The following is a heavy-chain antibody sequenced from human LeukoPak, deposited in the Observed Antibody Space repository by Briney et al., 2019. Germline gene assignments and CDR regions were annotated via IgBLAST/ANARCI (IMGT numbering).Heavy chain of an antibody. CDR1: GVSFSGYY. V-gene: IGHV4-34*01. Sequence: RTSETLSLTCAVYGVSFSGYYWGWIRQPPGKGLEWIGEINHSGSTNYNPSLKSRVTISVDTSKNQFSLKLSSVTAADTAVYYCARGGRDIVVVPAATPYYYYYGMDVWGQGTTVTVSS. CDR3: ARGGRDIVVVPAATPYYYYYGMDV. CDR2: INHSGST. J-gene: IGHJ6*02. D-gene: IGHD2-2*01.